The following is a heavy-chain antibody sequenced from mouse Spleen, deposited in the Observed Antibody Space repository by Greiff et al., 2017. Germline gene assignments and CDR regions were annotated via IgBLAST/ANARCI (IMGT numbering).Heavy chain of an antibody. Sequence: VQLKESGPGLVKPSQSLSLTCSVTGYSITSGYYWNWIRQFPGNKLEWMGYISYDGSNNYNPSLKNRISITRDTSKNQFFLKLNSVTTEDTATYYCAREGGYYVDYWGQGTTLTVSS. CDR3: AREGGYYVDY. V-gene: IGHV3-6*01. CDR2: ISYDGSN. J-gene: IGHJ2*01. CDR1: GYSITSGYY.